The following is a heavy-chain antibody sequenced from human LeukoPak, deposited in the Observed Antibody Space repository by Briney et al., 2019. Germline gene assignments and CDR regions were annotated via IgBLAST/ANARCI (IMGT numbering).Heavy chain of an antibody. CDR1: GFTFSSYA. CDR2: ISGSGGST. CDR3: AKKGGEGLLRGGYYYYYGMDV. Sequence: PGGSLRLSCAASGFTFSSYAMSWVRQAPGKGLEWVSAISGSGGSTYCADSVKGRFTISRDNSKNTLYLQMNSLRAEDTAVYYCAKKGGEGLLRGGYYYYYGMDVWGQGTTVTVSS. J-gene: IGHJ6*02. D-gene: IGHD3-16*01. V-gene: IGHV3-23*01.